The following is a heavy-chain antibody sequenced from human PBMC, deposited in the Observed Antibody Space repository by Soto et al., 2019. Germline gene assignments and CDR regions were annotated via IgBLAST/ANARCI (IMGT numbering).Heavy chain of an antibody. D-gene: IGHD3-16*02. CDR2: IYHSGST. J-gene: IGHJ4*02. V-gene: IGHV4-34*01. CDR3: ARPRIAEYYFDY. CDR1: GGSFSGYY. Sequence: SETLSLTCAVYGGSFSGYYWSWIRQPPGKGLEWIGYIYHSGSTYYNPSLKSRVTISVDRSKNQFSLKLSSVTAADTAVYYCARPRIAEYYFDYWGQGTLVTVSS.